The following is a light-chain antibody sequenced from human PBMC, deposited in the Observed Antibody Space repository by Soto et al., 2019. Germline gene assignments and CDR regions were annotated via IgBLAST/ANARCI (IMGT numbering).Light chain of an antibody. CDR2: ENN. CDR1: SSNIGAGYE. J-gene: IGLJ1*01. Sequence: QSVLTQPPSVSEAPGQRVTISCTGRSSNIGAGYEAHWYQQVPGTAPKLLIYENNNRPSGVPDRFSGSKSGTSASLAITGLQAEDDAEYYCQSYDSSLSGYVFGTWTKLTVL. V-gene: IGLV1-40*01. CDR3: QSYDSSLSGYV.